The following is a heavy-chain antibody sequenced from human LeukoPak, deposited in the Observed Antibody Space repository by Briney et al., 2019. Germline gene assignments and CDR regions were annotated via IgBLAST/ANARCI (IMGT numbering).Heavy chain of an antibody. D-gene: IGHD3-9*01. Sequence: GGSLRLTCAASGFTVSCNYMSWVRQAPGKGLEWVSVIYSGGSTYYADSVKGRFTISRDNSKNTLYLQMNSLRAEDTAVYYCAKTLRNDMVAIDYWGQGTLVTVSS. CDR2: IYSGGST. J-gene: IGHJ4*02. CDR1: GFTVSCNY. CDR3: AKTLRNDMVAIDY. V-gene: IGHV3-53*01.